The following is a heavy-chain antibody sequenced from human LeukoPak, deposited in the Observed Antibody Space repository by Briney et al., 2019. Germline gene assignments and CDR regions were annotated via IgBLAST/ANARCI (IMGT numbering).Heavy chain of an antibody. V-gene: IGHV4-39*01. CDR2: IYYSGST. CDR3: ARVIDPGYYYDSSGYYFDY. D-gene: IGHD3-22*01. J-gene: IGHJ4*02. Sequence: PSETLSLTCTVSGGSISSSSYYWGWIRQPPGKGLEWIGSIYYSGSTYYNPSLKSRVTISVDTSKNQFSLKLSSVTAADTAVYYCARVIDPGYYYDSSGYYFDYWGQGTLVTASS. CDR1: GGSISSSSYY.